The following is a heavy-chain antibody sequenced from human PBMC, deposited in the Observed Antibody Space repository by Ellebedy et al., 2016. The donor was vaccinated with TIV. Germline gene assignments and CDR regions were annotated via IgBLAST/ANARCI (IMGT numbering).Heavy chain of an antibody. CDR3: AKEQNGGVPAVYYYYYGMDV. D-gene: IGHD2-2*01. CDR1: GFTFSSYA. Sequence: GESLKISCAASGFTFSSYAMHWVRQAPGKGLEWVAVISYDGSNKYYADSVKGRFTISRDNSKNTLYLQMNSLRAEDTAVYYCAKEQNGGVPAVYYYYYGMDVWGQGTTVTVSS. J-gene: IGHJ6*02. CDR2: ISYDGSNK. V-gene: IGHV3-30*04.